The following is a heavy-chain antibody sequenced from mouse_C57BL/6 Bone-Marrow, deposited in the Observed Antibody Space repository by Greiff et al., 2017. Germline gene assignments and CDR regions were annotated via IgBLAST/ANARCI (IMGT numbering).Heavy chain of an antibody. J-gene: IGHJ4*01. D-gene: IGHD1-1*01. Sequence: EVQLQQSGTVLARPGASVKMSCKTSGYTFTSYWMHWVKQRPGQGLEWIGAMYPGNSDTSYNQKVKGKAKLTAVTSASTAYMELSSLTNEESAVYYCTRWNPLFAMDYWGQGTSVTVSS. CDR3: TRWNPLFAMDY. CDR1: GYTFTSYW. V-gene: IGHV1-5*01. CDR2: MYPGNSDT.